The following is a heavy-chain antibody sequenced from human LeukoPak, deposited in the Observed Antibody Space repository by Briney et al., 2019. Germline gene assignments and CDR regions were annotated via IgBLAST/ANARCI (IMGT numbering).Heavy chain of an antibody. V-gene: IGHV3-30-3*01. CDR1: GFTFSSYA. J-gene: IGHJ5*02. CDR2: ISYDGTKK. D-gene: IGHD1-1*01. CDR3: ARDRTATTSLNWFDP. Sequence: GGSLRLSCAASGFTFSSYAMHWVRQAPGKGLEWVTIISYDGTKKYYADSVKGRFTISRDNSKNTLYLQMNSLTAEDTAVYYCARDRTATTSLNWFDPWGQGTLVTVSS.